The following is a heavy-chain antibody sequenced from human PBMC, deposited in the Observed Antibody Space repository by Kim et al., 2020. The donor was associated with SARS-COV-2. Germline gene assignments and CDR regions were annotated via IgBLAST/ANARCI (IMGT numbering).Heavy chain of an antibody. V-gene: IGHV4-59*08. CDR3: IRRTSYCYHVYWCFDF. CDR1: GGSINDHY. CDR2: IYYTGST. J-gene: IGHJ2*01. Sequence: SETLSLTCTVSGGSINDHYWSWCLHSPPRGLEWCVHIYYTGSTSNNHPLNRRGTMSLETYDNKYSPILKPFIAADTAVVYCIRRTSYCYHVYWCFDFWGR. D-gene: IGHD2-2*01.